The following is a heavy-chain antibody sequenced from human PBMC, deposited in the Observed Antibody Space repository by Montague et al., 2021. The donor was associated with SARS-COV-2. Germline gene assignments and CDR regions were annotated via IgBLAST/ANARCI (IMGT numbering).Heavy chain of an antibody. CDR2: ISSDGSIK. CDR3: ARDSFGSIDF. J-gene: IGHJ4*02. V-gene: IGHV3-30*04. CDR1: GFTFRTYP. Sequence: SLRLSCAASGFTFRTYPMHWVRQAPGKGLEWVTIISSDGSIKYYVDSVKGRFTISRDDTKSTLYLQMNSLRAEDTAVYYCARDSFGSIDFWGQGTLATVSS. D-gene: IGHD3-16*01.